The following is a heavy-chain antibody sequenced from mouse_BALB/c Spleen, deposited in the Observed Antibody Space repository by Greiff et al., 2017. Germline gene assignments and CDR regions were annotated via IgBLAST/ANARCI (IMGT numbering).Heavy chain of an antibody. V-gene: IGHV5-17*02. Sequence: EVQGVESGGGLVQPGGSRKLSCAASGFTFSSFGMHWVRQAPEQGLEWVAYISSGSSTIYYADTVKGRFTISRDNPKNTLFLQMTSLRSEDTAMYYCARSEGCAPWDWGQGTTLTVSS. J-gene: IGHJ2*01. CDR2: ISSGSSTI. CDR1: GFTFSSFG. CDR3: ARSEGCAPWD.